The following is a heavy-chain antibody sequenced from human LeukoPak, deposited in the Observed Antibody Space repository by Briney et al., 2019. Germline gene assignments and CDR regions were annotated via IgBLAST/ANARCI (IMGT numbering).Heavy chain of an antibody. D-gene: IGHD2-2*01. V-gene: IGHV3-43*02. CDR2: ISADGDGT. CDR1: RFTFDDYA. CDR3: AKDRIDLGYCSRTSCYGGGNFDY. Sequence: GGSLRLSYAASRFTFDDYAMHWVRQAPGKGLEWVSFISADGDGTYYADSVRGRFTISRDNSKSSLYLQMNSLRSDDTALYYCAKDRIDLGYCSRTSCYGGGNFDYWGQGTLVTVSS. J-gene: IGHJ4*02.